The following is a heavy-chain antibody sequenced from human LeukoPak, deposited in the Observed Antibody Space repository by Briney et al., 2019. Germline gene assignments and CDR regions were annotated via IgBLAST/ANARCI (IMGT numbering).Heavy chain of an antibody. V-gene: IGHV4-59*01. D-gene: IGHD3-22*01. Sequence: PSETLSLTCTVSGGSISSYYWSWIRQPPGKGLEWIGYIYYSGSTNYNPSLQSRVTISVDTSKSQFSLKLSSVTAADTAVYYCARESKYYYDSSGYFENWGQGTLVTVSS. CDR3: ARESKYYYDSSGYFEN. CDR2: IYYSGST. CDR1: GGSISSYY. J-gene: IGHJ4*02.